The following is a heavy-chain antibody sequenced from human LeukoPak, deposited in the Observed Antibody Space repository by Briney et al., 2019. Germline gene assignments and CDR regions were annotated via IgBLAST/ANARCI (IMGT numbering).Heavy chain of an antibody. Sequence: GGSLRLSCAASGFTFSSYAMHWVRQAPGKGLEWVAVISYDGSNKYYADSVKGRFTISRDNSKNTLYLQMNSLRAEDTAVYYCAKDHSDPPYSSSWYFDYWGQGTLVTVSS. CDR3: AKDHSDPPYSSSWYFDY. CDR1: GFTFSSYA. J-gene: IGHJ4*02. CDR2: ISYDGSNK. D-gene: IGHD6-13*01. V-gene: IGHV3-30*04.